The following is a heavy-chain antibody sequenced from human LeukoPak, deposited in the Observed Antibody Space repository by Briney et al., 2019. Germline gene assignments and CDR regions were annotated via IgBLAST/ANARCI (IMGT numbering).Heavy chain of an antibody. V-gene: IGHV4-4*07. Sequence: PSETLSLTCTVSGGSISSYYWSWIRQPAGKGLEWIGRIYTSGSTNYNPSLKSRVTISVDKSKNQFSLKLSSVTAADTAVYYCARDGRFYSLYYYMDVWGKGTTVTVSS. J-gene: IGHJ6*03. CDR3: ARDGRFYSLYYYMDV. CDR2: IYTSGST. D-gene: IGHD3-3*01. CDR1: GGSISSYY.